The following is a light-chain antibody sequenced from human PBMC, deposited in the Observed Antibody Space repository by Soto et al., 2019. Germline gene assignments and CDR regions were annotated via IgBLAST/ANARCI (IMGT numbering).Light chain of an antibody. Sequence: NFMLTQPHSVSESPGKTVTISCTRSSGSIASNYVQWYQQRPGSAPTTVIYEDNQRPSGVPDRFSGSIDSSSNSASLTISGLKTEDEAHYYCQSYDSRNQVFGGGTKLTVL. CDR2: EDN. CDR3: QSYDSRNQV. J-gene: IGLJ3*02. CDR1: SGSIASNY. V-gene: IGLV6-57*04.